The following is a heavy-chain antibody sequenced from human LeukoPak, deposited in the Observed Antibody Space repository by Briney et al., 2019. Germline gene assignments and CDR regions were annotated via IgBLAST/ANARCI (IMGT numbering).Heavy chain of an antibody. CDR1: EFSFSDYY. Sequence: GGSLRLSCAASEFSFSDYYMSWIRQSPGKGLEWIAYISGSGTSIFDADFVKGRFSISRDNAKNTLYLQMNTLRPEDTAIYYCARELLELSGLGNFDSWGQGTLVTVSS. D-gene: IGHD3-16*01. CDR2: ISGSGTSI. J-gene: IGHJ4*02. V-gene: IGHV3-11*01. CDR3: ARELLELSGLGNFDS.